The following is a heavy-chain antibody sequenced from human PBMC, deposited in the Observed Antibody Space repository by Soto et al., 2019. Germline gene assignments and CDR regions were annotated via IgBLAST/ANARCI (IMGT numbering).Heavy chain of an antibody. Sequence: SETLSLTCAVSGGSISSGGYSWSWLRQPPGKGLEWIGYIFHSGSTYYNTSLKSRVTISVDGSKNHFSLELSSVTAADTAVYYCARYRRSYGFVVDYWGQGTLVTVSS. CDR3: ARYRRSYGFVVDY. D-gene: IGHD5-18*01. V-gene: IGHV4-30-2*02. CDR2: IFHSGST. CDR1: GGSISSGGYS. J-gene: IGHJ4*02.